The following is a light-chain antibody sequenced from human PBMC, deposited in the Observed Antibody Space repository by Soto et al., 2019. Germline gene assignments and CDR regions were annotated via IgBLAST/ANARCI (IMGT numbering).Light chain of an antibody. J-gene: IGKJ1*01. V-gene: IGKV1-12*01. Sequence: DIQMTQSPSSVSASVGDRVTITCRASQDISRWLAWYQQKPGKAPKLLFYAASSLQSGVPSRFNGSGSGTDFTLIISSLQPEDFATYYCQQHAAYPRDFGQGTKVDIK. CDR1: QDISRW. CDR3: QQHAAYPRD. CDR2: AAS.